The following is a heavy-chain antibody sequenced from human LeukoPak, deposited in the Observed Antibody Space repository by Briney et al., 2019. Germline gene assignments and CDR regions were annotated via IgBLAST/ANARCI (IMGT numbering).Heavy chain of an antibody. V-gene: IGHV3-23*01. Sequence: GGSLRLSCAASGFTFSSYAMSWVRQAPGKGLEWVSAISGSGGSTYYADSVKGRFTISRDNSKNTLYLQMNSLRAEDTAVYYCAKFEGVQRDSGYDLLEYYYGMDVWGQGTTVTVSS. CDR2: ISGSGGST. J-gene: IGHJ6*02. D-gene: IGHD5-12*01. CDR1: GFTFSSYA. CDR3: AKFEGVQRDSGYDLLEYYYGMDV.